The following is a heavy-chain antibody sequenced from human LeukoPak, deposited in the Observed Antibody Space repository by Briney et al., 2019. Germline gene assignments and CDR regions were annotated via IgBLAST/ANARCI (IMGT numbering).Heavy chain of an antibody. CDR1: GYSFTSYW. D-gene: IGHD2-15*01. J-gene: IGHJ5*02. CDR3: ARALGYCSGGSCYPNWFDP. Sequence: GESLKISCKGSGYSFTSYWIGGVRQMPGKGLEWMGIIYPGDSDNRYSPSFQGQVTISADKSISTAYLQWSSLKASDTAMYYCARALGYCSGGSCYPNWFDPWGQGTLVTVSS. V-gene: IGHV5-51*01. CDR2: IYPGDSDN.